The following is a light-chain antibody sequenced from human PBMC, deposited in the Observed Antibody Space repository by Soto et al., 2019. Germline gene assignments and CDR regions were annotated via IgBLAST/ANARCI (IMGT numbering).Light chain of an antibody. CDR3: QHLHGYPIT. CDR2: VAS. V-gene: IGKV1-9*01. Sequence: DIRLTQFPSLLSASVGDRVAITCRASQDISSHLAWYQQKRGRAPKLLIYVASTLHSGVPSRFSGSGSETEFTLTISSLQPEDFATYYCQHLHGYPITFGQGTRLEIK. J-gene: IGKJ5*01. CDR1: QDISSH.